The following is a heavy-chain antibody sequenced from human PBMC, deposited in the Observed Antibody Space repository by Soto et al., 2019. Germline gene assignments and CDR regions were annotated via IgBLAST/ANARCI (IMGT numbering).Heavy chain of an antibody. D-gene: IGHD6-19*01. J-gene: IGHJ4*02. Sequence: PSETLSLTCTVSSGYISSSSYYWGWIHQPPGKGLEWIGSIYYSGSTYYNPSLKSRVTISVDTSKNQFSLKLSSVTAADTAVYYCARRIELRVAGRNFLDCWGQGTPVTVSS. CDR1: SGYISSSSYY. CDR2: IYYSGST. CDR3: ARRIELRVAGRNFLDC. V-gene: IGHV4-39*01.